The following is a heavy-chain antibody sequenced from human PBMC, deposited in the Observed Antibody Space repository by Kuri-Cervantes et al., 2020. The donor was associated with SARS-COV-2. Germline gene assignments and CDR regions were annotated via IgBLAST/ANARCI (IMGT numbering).Heavy chain of an antibody. CDR3: ARDWAGYCSSTSCYSYYYYGMDV. D-gene: IGHD2-2*02. CDR2: ISSSSSYI. J-gene: IGHJ6*02. CDR1: GFTFSSYS. Sequence: GGSLRLSCAASGFTFSSYSMNWVRQAPGKGLEWVSSISSSSSYIYYADSVKGRFTVSRDNAKNSLYLQMNSLRAEDTAVYYCARDWAGYCSSTSCYSYYYYGMDVWGQGTTVTVSS. V-gene: IGHV3-21*01.